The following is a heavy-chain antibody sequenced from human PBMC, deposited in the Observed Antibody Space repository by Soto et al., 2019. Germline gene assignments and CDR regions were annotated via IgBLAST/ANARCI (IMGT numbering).Heavy chain of an antibody. CDR2: SDYTGST. Sequence: SETLSLTCTLSGGSISSNYWSGTRQTPGKGLEWIGYSDYTGSTNYNPSLKSRVTISLDTCKNQVSLKLSSVTSADTAVYFCASGDDYGDSSWGQGTLVTVSS. CDR1: GGSISSNY. J-gene: IGHJ5*02. CDR3: ASGDDYGDSS. V-gene: IGHV4-59*08. D-gene: IGHD4-17*01.